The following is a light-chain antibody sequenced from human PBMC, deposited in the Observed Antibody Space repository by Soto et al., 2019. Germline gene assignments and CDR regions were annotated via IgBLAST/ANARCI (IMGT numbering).Light chain of an antibody. Sequence: DIQMTQSPSSLSASVGDKVTITCRSSQIINNYLNWYQQKPGKAPTLLIYSASSLQVGVAARFSGSGSGTDFTLTISSLQPEDFATYHCQQSYSSPYTFGQGTKLE. CDR1: QIINNY. V-gene: IGKV1-39*01. J-gene: IGKJ2*01. CDR2: SAS. CDR3: QQSYSSPYT.